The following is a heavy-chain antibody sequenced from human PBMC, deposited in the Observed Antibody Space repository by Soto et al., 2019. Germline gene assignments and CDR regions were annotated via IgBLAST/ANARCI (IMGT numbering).Heavy chain of an antibody. CDR2: TDHSGNA. Sequence: SETLSLTCVVSGKSFSSGSYWGWIRQPPGKGLEWIGTTDHSGNAYYNPPLKSRVTISIDPSKSQFSLKVLSVTAADTDVYYCASSQLGFYRSSWTDAFYFDFWGQGPLVTVSS. CDR3: ASSQLGFYRSSWTDAFYFDF. V-gene: IGHV4-38-2*01. J-gene: IGHJ4*02. CDR1: GKSFSSGSY. D-gene: IGHD6-6*01.